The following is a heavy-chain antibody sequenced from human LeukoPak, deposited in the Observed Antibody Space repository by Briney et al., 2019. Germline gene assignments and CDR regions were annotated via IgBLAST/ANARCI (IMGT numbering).Heavy chain of an antibody. CDR1: GDSVTGYY. CDR2: IYKIGTT. V-gene: IGHV4-59*02. J-gene: IGHJ4*02. CDR3: VIGVGWQPDY. Sequence: SETLSLTCTVFGDSVTGYYLNWVRQPPGKGLEWIGHIYKIGTTNYNPSLKSRLTISADTSKNQFSLKLRSVTAADTPVYHCVIGVGWQPDYWGQGALVTVSS. D-gene: IGHD2-15*01.